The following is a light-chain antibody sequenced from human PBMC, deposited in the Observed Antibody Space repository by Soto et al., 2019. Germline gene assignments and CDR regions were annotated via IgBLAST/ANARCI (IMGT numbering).Light chain of an antibody. V-gene: IGKV3-20*01. CDR3: QEYGSSPFT. CDR2: GAS. Sequence: IVLTQSPGTLSLSPGERAILSCRASQSVSSNYLAWYQQKPGQAPRLLVYGASSSATGIPDRFSGSGSGTDFTLTISRLEPEDFAVYYWQEYGSSPFTFGPGTRVDIK. J-gene: IGKJ3*01. CDR1: QSVSSNY.